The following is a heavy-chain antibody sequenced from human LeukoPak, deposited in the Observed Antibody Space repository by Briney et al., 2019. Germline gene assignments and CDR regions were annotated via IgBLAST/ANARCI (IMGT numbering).Heavy chain of an antibody. CDR2: ISWNTGII. J-gene: IGHJ5*02. Sequence: GGSLRLSCAASGFTFDDYAMHWVRQSPGKGLEWVSGISWNTGIIGYTDSVKGRFTISRDNAKNSLYLQMNSLRGEDTAFYYCTRGATVTTAYGFDPWSQGTLVTVSS. D-gene: IGHD4-17*01. CDR3: TRGATVTTAYGFDP. CDR1: GFTFDDYA. V-gene: IGHV3-9*01.